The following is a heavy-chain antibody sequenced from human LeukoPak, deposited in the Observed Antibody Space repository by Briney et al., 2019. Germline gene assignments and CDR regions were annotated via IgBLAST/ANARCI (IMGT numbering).Heavy chain of an antibody. CDR3: ARVSVVVPAAMPLYYYYMDV. V-gene: IGHV3-23*01. CDR2: TSGSGGST. D-gene: IGHD2-2*01. J-gene: IGHJ6*03. Sequence: GGSLRLSCAASGFTFSSYGMSWVRQAPGKGLEWVSATSGSGGSTYSADSVKGRFTISRDNAKNSLYLQMNSLRAEDTALYYCARVSVVVPAAMPLYYYYMDVWGKGTTVTVSS. CDR1: GFTFSSYG.